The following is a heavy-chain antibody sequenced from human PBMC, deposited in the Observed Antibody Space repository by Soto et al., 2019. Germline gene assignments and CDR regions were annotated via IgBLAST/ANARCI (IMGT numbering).Heavy chain of an antibody. V-gene: IGHV3-66*01. CDR3: ARRWG. J-gene: IGHJ3*01. D-gene: IGHD3-16*01. Sequence: EVQLVESGGGLVQPGGSLRLSCAASGFIVSSNYMSWVRQAPGKGPEWVALIYSGGTTHYAESVKGRFTISRDKSKNTLYLQMNSLSAGDTAVYYCARRWGWGHGTMVTVSS. CDR1: GFIVSSNY. CDR2: IYSGGTT.